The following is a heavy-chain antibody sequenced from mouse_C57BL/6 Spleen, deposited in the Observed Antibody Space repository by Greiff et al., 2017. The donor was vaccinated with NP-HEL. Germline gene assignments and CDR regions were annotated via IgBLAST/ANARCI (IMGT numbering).Heavy chain of an antibody. V-gene: IGHV1-50*01. J-gene: IGHJ2*01. CDR3: AYYGSSYDYFGY. CDR2: IDPSDSYT. Sequence: QVQLQQPGAELVKPGASVKLSCKASGYTFTSYWMQWVKQRPGQGLEWIGEIDPSDSYTNYNQKFKGKATLTVDTSSSTAYMQLSSLTSEDSAVYYCAYYGSSYDYFGYWGQGTTLTVSS. CDR1: GYTFTSYW. D-gene: IGHD1-1*01.